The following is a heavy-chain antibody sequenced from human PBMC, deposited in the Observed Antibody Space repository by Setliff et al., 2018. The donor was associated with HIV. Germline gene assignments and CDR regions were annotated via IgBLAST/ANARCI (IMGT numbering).Heavy chain of an antibody. CDR2: INPGSGAT. J-gene: IGHJ6*02. D-gene: IGHD3-3*01. Sequence: ASVKVSCKASGYTFTGYNLHWLRQAPGQGLEWMGVINPGSGATIYAQRFQGRLTMTRDTSIRTAYMELGGLSSVTAADTAVYYCARHSGGSFYNFWSGDYYYYGMDVWGQGTTVTVSS. CDR1: GYTFTGYN. V-gene: IGHV1-2*02. CDR3: ARHSGGSFYNFWSGDYYYYGMDV.